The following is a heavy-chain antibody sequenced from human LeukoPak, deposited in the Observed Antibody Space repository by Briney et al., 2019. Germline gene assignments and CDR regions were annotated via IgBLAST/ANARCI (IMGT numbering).Heavy chain of an antibody. D-gene: IGHD3-10*01. CDR2: INGDGSST. CDR1: GFTFSNYW. CDR3: ARGAYYYGLSYYPPEY. Sequence: PGGSLRLSCAASGFTFSNYWMHWVRQAPGKGLVWVSRINGDGSSTNYADSVKGRFTISRDNAKNTLYLQMSSLRAEDTAFYYCARGAYYYGLSYYPPEYWGQGTLVTVSS. V-gene: IGHV3-74*01. J-gene: IGHJ4*02.